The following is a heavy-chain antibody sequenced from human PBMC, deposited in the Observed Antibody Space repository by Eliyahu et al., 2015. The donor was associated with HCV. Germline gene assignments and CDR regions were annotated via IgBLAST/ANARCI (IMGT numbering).Heavy chain of an antibody. J-gene: IGHJ4*02. CDR1: GDSIXNYY. CDR2: ISHSGST. V-gene: IGHV4-59*01. D-gene: IGHD3-22*01. Sequence: QVQLQESGPGLVKPSETLSLTCTVSGDSIXNYYWXWIRQPPGKGLQWIGYISHSGSTNYNPPLKSRVTISVDTSKSQFSLKLSSVTAADTAVYYCARVLREYYDSNGYYYAPYFDYWGQGTLVTVSS. CDR3: ARVLREYYDSNGYYYAPYFDY.